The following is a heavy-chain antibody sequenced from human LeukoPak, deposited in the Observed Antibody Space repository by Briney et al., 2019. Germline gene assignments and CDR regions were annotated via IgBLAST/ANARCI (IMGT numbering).Heavy chain of an antibody. CDR2: MNPNSGNT. CDR1: GYTFTSYD. V-gene: IGHV1-8*01. Sequence: ASVKVSCKASGYTFTSYDINWVRQATGQGLEWMGWMNPNSGNTGYAQKFQGRVTMTRNTSISTAYMELSSLRSEDTAVYYCARGMTTVLDYGMDVWGQGTTVTVSS. D-gene: IGHD4-17*01. J-gene: IGHJ6*02. CDR3: ARGMTTVLDYGMDV.